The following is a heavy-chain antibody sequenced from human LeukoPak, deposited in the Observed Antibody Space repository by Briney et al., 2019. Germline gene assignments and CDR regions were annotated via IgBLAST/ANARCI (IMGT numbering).Heavy chain of an antibody. CDR3: ARAVGAVYYYYMDV. Sequence: GGSLRLSCAASGFTFSSYSMNWVRQAPGKGLEWVSYISSSSSTIYYADSVKGRFTISRDNAKNSLYLQMSSLRAEDTAVYYCARAVGAVYYYYMDVWGKGTTVTVSS. D-gene: IGHD1-26*01. V-gene: IGHV3-48*01. J-gene: IGHJ6*03. CDR2: ISSSSSTI. CDR1: GFTFSSYS.